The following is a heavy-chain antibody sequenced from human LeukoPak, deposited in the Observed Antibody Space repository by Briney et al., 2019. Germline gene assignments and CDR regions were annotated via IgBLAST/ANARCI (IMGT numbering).Heavy chain of an antibody. V-gene: IGHV4-39*01. J-gene: IGHJ4*02. CDR3: ARTLGIELWPRDGGFDY. CDR2: IYYSGNS. CDR1: GGSISSSSYY. D-gene: IGHD5-18*01. Sequence: SETLSLTCTVSGGSISSSSYYWGWIRQPPGKGLEWIGSIYYSGNSYYNPSLKSRVTISVDTSKNQFSLKLSSVTAADTAVCYCARTLGIELWPRDGGFDYWGQGTLVTVSS.